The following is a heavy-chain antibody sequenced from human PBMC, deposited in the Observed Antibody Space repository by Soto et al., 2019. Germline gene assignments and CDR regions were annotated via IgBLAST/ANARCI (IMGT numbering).Heavy chain of an antibody. V-gene: IGHV2-5*02. CDR2: IYWDDDK. J-gene: IGHJ4*02. CDR1: GFSLSTCGVG. D-gene: IGHD3-22*01. Sequence: QITLKESGPTLVKPTQTLTLTCTFSGFSLSTCGVGVGWIRQPPGKALQWLAVIYWDDDKRYSPSLKSRLTITKDTSKNQVVLTMTNMDPVDTATYFCAHSASSGYYYDCWGQGTLVTVSS. CDR3: AHSASSGYYYDC.